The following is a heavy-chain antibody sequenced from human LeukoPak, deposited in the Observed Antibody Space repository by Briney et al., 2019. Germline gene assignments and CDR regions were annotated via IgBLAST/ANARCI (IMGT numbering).Heavy chain of an antibody. Sequence: ASVKVSCKASGYTFTGYYMHWVRQAPGQGLEWMGWINPNSGGTNYAQKFQGRVTMARVTSISTAYMELSRLRSDDTAVYYCARVRGGFYSSGWEVGFDYWGQGTLVTVSS. CDR3: ARVRGGFYSSGWEVGFDY. J-gene: IGHJ4*02. CDR1: GYTFTGYY. D-gene: IGHD6-19*01. CDR2: INPNSGGT. V-gene: IGHV1-2*02.